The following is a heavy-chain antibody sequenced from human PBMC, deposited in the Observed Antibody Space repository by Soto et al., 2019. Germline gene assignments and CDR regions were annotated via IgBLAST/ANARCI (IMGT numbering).Heavy chain of an antibody. Sequence: QLQLQESGPGLVKPSETLSLTCTVSGGSISSSSYYWRWFRQPPGKGLEWIGSIYYSGSTYYNPSLKSRVTISVDTSKNQFSLKLSSVTAADTAVYYCARHFYYGDYRGYWGQGTLVTVSS. CDR3: ARHFYYGDYRGY. V-gene: IGHV4-39*01. J-gene: IGHJ4*02. CDR1: GGSISSSSYY. CDR2: IYYSGST. D-gene: IGHD4-17*01.